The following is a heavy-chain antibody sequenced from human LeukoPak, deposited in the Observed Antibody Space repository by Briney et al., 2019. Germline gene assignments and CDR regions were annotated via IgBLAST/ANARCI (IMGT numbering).Heavy chain of an antibody. D-gene: IGHD3-16*01. CDR3: AKVGGSSIVSRYFDY. V-gene: IGHV3-23*01. CDR2: ISGSGGST. CDR1: GFTFSSYA. J-gene: IGHJ4*02. Sequence: GGSLRLSCAASGFTFSSYAMSWVRQAPGKGLEWVSSISGSGGSTYYAESVKGRFTISRDNSKNTLYLQMNSLRAEDTAVYYCAKVGGSSIVSRYFDYWGQGTLVTVSS.